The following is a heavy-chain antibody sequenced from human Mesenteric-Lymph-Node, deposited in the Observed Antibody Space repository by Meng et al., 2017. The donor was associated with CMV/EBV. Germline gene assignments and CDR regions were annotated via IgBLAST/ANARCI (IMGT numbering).Heavy chain of an antibody. Sequence: GESLKISCAASGFTFSTYSMHWVRQAPGKGLEWVSSISGNSYYIYYAESVKGRFTISRDNAKNSLYLQMSSLRAEDTAVYYCARDYSYDSRGYRGFGYYFDYWGQGTLVTVSS. CDR1: GFTFSTYS. D-gene: IGHD3-22*01. CDR2: ISGNSYYI. CDR3: ARDYSYDSRGYRGFGYYFDY. V-gene: IGHV3-21*01. J-gene: IGHJ4*02.